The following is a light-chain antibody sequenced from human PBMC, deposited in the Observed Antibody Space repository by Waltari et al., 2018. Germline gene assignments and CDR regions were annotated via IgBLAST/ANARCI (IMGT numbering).Light chain of an antibody. CDR1: RIDVGAYNF. CDR2: QVS. V-gene: IGLV2-8*01. CDR3: TSYAGTNGYV. Sequence: QSALTQPPSASGSPGQSVTISCTGTRIDVGAYNFVSWYQQHPGKVPKLMSFQVSQRPSGVPDRFSGSKSGNTASLTVSGLQAEDEAHYYCTSYAGTNGYVFGTGTKVTVL. J-gene: IGLJ1*01.